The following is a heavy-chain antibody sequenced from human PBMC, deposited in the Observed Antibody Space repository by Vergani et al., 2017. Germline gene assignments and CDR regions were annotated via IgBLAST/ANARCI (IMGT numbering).Heavy chain of an antibody. CDR1: GGSISSYY. J-gene: IGHJ6*03. CDR2: IYTSGST. CDR3: ARDLGQLERRNNYYCMDV. V-gene: IGHV4-4*07. D-gene: IGHD1-1*01. Sequence: QVQLQESGPGLVKPSETLSLTCTVSGGSISSYYWSWIRQPAGKGLEWIGRIYTSGSTNYNPSLKSRVTMSVDTSKNQFSLKLSSVTAADTAVYYCARDLGQLERRNNYYCMDVWGKGTTVTVSS.